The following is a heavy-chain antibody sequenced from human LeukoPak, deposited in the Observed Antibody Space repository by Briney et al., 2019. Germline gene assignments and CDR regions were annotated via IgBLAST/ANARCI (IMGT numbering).Heavy chain of an antibody. CDR1: GFTNSSYA. Sequence: GGSLRLSCAASGFTNSSYAMRWVRQAPGKGLEWVSAISGSDDSTYYADSVKGRFTISRDNSRNTLYLQVNSLRAEDTAVYYCAKEDTLTTVYFDYWGQGTLVTVSS. CDR2: ISGSDDST. CDR3: AKEDTLTTVYFDY. J-gene: IGHJ4*02. V-gene: IGHV3-23*01. D-gene: IGHD4-17*01.